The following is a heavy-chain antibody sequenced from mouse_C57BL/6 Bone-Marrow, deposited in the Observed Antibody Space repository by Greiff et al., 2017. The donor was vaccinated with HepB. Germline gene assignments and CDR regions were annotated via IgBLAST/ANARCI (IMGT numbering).Heavy chain of an antibody. Sequence: EVMLVESGGGLVKPGGSLKLSCAASGFTFSDYGMHWVRQAPEKGLEWVAYIRSGSSTIYYADTVKGRFTISRDNAKNTLFLQMTSLRSEDTAMYYCARNQRDAMDYWGQGTSVTVSS. CDR2: IRSGSSTI. CDR3: ARNQRDAMDY. J-gene: IGHJ4*01. CDR1: GFTFSDYG. V-gene: IGHV5-17*01.